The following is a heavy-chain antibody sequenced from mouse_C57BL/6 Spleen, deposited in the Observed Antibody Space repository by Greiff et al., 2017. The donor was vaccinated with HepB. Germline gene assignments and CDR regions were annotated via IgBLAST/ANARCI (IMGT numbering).Heavy chain of an antibody. V-gene: IGHV10-1*01. CDR3: VSIYYDYDGPYYFDY. D-gene: IGHD2-4*01. CDR1: GFSFNTYA. J-gene: IGHJ2*01. Sequence: EVKLMESGGGLVQPKGSLKLSCAASGFSFNTYAMNWVRQAPGKGLEWVARIRSKSNNYATYYADSVKDRFTISRDDSESMLYLQMNNLKTEDTAMYYCVSIYYDYDGPYYFDYWGQGTTLTVSS. CDR2: IRSKSNNYAT.